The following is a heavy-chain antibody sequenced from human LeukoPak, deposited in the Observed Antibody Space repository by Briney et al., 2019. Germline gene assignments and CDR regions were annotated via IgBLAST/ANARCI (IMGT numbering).Heavy chain of an antibody. D-gene: IGHD3-10*01. CDR3: ARVVHRITMVRGVIIPYYFDY. CDR2: IYYSGST. Sequence: SETLSLTCTVSGGSISSSSYYWGWIRQPPGKGLEWIGSIYYSGSTYYNPSLKSRVTISVGTSKNQFSLKLSSVTAADTAVYYCARVVHRITMVRGVIIPYYFDYWGQGTLVTVSS. V-gene: IGHV4-39*07. CDR1: GGSISSSSYY. J-gene: IGHJ4*02.